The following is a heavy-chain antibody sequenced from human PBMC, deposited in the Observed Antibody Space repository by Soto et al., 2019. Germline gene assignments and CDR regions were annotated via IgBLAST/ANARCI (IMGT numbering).Heavy chain of an antibody. CDR3: ATVHNTSRSFDY. CDR2: TGISGRTT. Sequence: EVQLLESGGGLVQPGGSLRLSCAASGFSLTTYAMSWVRQAPGKGLEWVSTTGISGRTTYYADSVKGRFTVSRDDSKNTLDLQMSSLRAEDTAVYYCATVHNTSRSFDYWGQGTLVTVSS. J-gene: IGHJ4*02. D-gene: IGHD1-20*01. CDR1: GFSLTTYA. V-gene: IGHV3-23*01.